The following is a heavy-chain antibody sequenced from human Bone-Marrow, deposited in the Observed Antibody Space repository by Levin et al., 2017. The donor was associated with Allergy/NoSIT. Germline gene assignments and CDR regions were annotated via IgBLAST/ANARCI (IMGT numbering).Heavy chain of an antibody. CDR3: ARFTRVRSEVVPALVFSYNWFDP. V-gene: IGHV4-34*01. CDR1: GGSFSGYY. J-gene: IGHJ5*02. CDR2: INHSGST. D-gene: IGHD2-2*01. Sequence: SSETLSLTCAVYGGSFSGYYWSWIRQPPGKGLEWIGEINHSGSTNYNPSLKSRVTISVDTSKNQFSLKLSSVTAADTAVYYCARFTRVRSEVVPALVFSYNWFDPWGQGTLVTVSS.